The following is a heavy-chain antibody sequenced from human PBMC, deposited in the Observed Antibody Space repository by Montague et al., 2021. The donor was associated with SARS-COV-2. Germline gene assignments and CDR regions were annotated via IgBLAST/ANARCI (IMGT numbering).Heavy chain of an antibody. J-gene: IGHJ4*02. CDR3: ARVLGSGSYQFDY. CDR1: GDSISSGGYY. CDR2: ISSSGRS. Sequence: TLSLTCTVSGDSISSGGYYWSWIRQHPGKGLDWLGYISSSGRSFYNPSLRSRLTISLDTSKNQFSLQLSSVTAADTALYYCARVLGSGSYQFDYWGQGTLVTVSS. V-gene: IGHV4-31*03. D-gene: IGHD1-26*01.